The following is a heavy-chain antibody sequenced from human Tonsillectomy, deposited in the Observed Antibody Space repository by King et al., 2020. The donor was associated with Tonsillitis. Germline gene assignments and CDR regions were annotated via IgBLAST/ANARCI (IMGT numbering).Heavy chain of an antibody. V-gene: IGHV3-49*04. CDR3: TRVNDFWSGYYYDYYYYYYMDV. CDR1: GFTFGDYA. CDR2: IRSKAYGGTT. J-gene: IGHJ6*03. Sequence: VQLVESGGGLVQPGRSLRLSCITSGFTFGDYAMSWVRQAPGKGLEWVSFIRSKAYGGTTENAASVKGRFTISRDDSKSIAYLQMNSLKTEDTDVYYCTRVNDFWSGYYYDYYYYYYMDVWGKGTTVTVSS. D-gene: IGHD3-3*01.